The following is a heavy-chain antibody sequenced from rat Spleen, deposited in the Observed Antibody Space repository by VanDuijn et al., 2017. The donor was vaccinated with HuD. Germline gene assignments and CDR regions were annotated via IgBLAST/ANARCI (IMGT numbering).Heavy chain of an antibody. CDR3: ATGPRILRLDWFAY. J-gene: IGHJ3*01. D-gene: IGHD1-6*01. V-gene: IGHV5-7*01. Sequence: EVRLVESGGGLVQPGRSLKLSCAASGFTFSHYGMAWVRQAPKKGLEWVATLSYDATAPYYRDSVKGRFTLSRDNANSTLYLQMGSLRSEDTATYYCATGPRILRLDWFAYWGQGTLVTVSS. CDR2: LSYDATAP. CDR1: GFTFSHYG.